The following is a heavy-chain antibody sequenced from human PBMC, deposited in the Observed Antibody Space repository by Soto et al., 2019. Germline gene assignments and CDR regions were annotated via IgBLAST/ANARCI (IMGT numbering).Heavy chain of an antibody. CDR2: INHSGST. CDR3: ARVSPMAYDAFDI. Sequence: PSETLSLTCAVYGGSFSGYYWSWIRQPPGKGLEWIGEINHSGSTNYNPSLKSRVTISVDTSKNQFSLKLSSVTAADTAAYYCARVSPMAYDAFDIWGQGTMVTV. D-gene: IGHD3-16*01. CDR1: GGSFSGYY. V-gene: IGHV4-34*01. J-gene: IGHJ3*02.